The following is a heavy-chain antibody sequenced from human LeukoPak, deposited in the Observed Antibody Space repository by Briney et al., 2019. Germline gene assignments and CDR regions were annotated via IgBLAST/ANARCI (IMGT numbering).Heavy chain of an antibody. CDR3: ARDRFPGFYGAETYFWFDP. CDR2: IYHSGGT. J-gene: IGHJ5*02. D-gene: IGHD3-10*01. V-gene: IGHV4-4*02. Sequence: SGTPSLTCAVSGGSISSNNSWSWVRQPPGKGLEWIGVIYHSGGTNSYPSLKSRVTISVDKSTNQLSLRLTSVTAADTAVYYGARDRFPGFYGAETYFWFDPWGQGTLVTVSS. CDR1: GGSISSNNS.